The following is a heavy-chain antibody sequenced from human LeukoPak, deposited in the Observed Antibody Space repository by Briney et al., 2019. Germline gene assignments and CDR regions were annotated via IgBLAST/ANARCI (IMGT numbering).Heavy chain of an antibody. J-gene: IGHJ4*02. CDR1: GGSISSSSYY. D-gene: IGHD5-24*01. Sequence: SETLSLTCTVSGGSISSSSYYWGWIRQPPGKGLEWIGSIYYSGSTYYNPSLKSRVTISVDTSKNQFSLKLSSVTAADTAVYYCARGGWLQLGNYFDYWGQGTLVTVSS. CDR2: IYYSGST. V-gene: IGHV4-39*01. CDR3: ARGGWLQLGNYFDY.